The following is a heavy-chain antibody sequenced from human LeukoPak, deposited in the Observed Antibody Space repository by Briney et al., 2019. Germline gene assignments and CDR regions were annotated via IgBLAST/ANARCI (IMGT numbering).Heavy chain of an antibody. CDR3: ARLGIVVVPAAMRHNWFDP. D-gene: IGHD2-2*03. J-gene: IGHJ5*02. V-gene: IGHV1-2*02. Sequence: GASVKVSCKASGYTFTGYYMHWVRQAPGQGLEWMGWINPTSGGTNYAQKFQGRVTMTRDTSISTAYMELSRLRSDDTAVYYCARLGIVVVPAAMRHNWFDPWGQGTLVTVSS. CDR2: INPTSGGT. CDR1: GYTFTGYY.